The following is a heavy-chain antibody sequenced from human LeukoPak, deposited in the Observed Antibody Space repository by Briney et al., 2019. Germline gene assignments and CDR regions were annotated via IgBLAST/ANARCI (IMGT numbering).Heavy chain of an antibody. V-gene: IGHV3-48*01. CDR3: ASPFDY. CDR1: GFTFNTYS. J-gene: IGHJ4*02. CDR2: ISSDSKTI. Sequence: PGGSLRLSCTASGFTFNTYSMNWVRQAPGKGLEWVSYISSDSKTIYYADSVKGRFTISRDNAKHSLYVQMDSLRAEDTAVYYCASPFDYWGQGTLVTVSS.